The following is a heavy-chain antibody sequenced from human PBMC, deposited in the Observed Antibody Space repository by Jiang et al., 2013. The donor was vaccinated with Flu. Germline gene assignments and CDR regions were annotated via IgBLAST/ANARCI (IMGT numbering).Heavy chain of an antibody. J-gene: IGHJ4*02. Sequence: GSGLVKPSETLSLTCTVSGGSISSYYWSWIRQPPGKGLEWIGYIYYSGSTNYNPSLKSRVTISVDTSKNQFSLKLSSVTAADTAVYYCATDSSGFVYWGQGTLVTVSS. CDR3: ATDSSGFVY. D-gene: IGHD6-19*01. CDR2: IYYSGST. V-gene: IGHV4-59*01. CDR1: GGSISSYY.